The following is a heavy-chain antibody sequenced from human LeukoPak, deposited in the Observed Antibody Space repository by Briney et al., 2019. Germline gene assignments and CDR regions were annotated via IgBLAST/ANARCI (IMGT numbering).Heavy chain of an antibody. CDR3: AKDRYYYGSGINWFDP. J-gene: IGHJ5*02. CDR2: ISGSGGST. V-gene: IGHV3-23*01. Sequence: GGSLRLSCAASGFTFSSYAMSWVRQAPGKGLEWVSAISGSGGSTYYADSVKGRFIISRDNSKNTLYLQMNSLRAEDTAVYYCAKDRYYYGSGINWFDPWGQGTLVTVSS. D-gene: IGHD3-10*01. CDR1: GFTFSSYA.